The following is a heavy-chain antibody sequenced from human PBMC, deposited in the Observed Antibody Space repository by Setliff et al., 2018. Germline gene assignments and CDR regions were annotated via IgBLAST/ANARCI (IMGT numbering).Heavy chain of an antibody. V-gene: IGHV4-4*07. CDR2: IYTTGST. Sequence: PSETLSLTCTVSGGSISSYYWSWIRQPAGKGLEWIGHIYTTGSTNFNPSLNSRVTMSLDKSKNQFSLKLSSVTAADSAVYFCARVRIVPYCMDVWGKGTTVTVSS. J-gene: IGHJ6*03. CDR3: ARVRIVPYCMDV. CDR1: GGSISSYY. D-gene: IGHD2-15*01.